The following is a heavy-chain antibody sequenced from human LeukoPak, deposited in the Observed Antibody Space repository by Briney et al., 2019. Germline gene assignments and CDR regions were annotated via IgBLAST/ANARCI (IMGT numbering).Heavy chain of an antibody. J-gene: IGHJ4*02. CDR2: INPNSGGT. CDR3: ARVETYYYYSSGYYANDY. CDR1: GYTFTGYY. V-gene: IGHV1-2*02. Sequence: ASVKVSCKASGYTFTGYYMHWVRQAPGQGLEWMGWINPNSGGTNYAQKFQGRVTMTRGTSISTAYMELSRLRSDDTAVYYCARVETYYYYSSGYYANDYWGQGTLVTVSS. D-gene: IGHD3-22*01.